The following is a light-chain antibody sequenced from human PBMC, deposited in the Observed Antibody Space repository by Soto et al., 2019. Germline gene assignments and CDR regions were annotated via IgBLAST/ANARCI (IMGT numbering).Light chain of an antibody. J-gene: IGLJ2*01. Sequence: VLTHPPSASGAPGQRVTISCSGSSSNIGSNTVNWYQQLPGTAPKLLIYSNNQRPSGVPDRFSGSKSGTSASLAISGLQSEDEADYYCAAWDDSLNGVVFGGGTTVTV. V-gene: IGLV1-44*01. CDR2: SNN. CDR1: SSNIGSNT. CDR3: AAWDDSLNGVV.